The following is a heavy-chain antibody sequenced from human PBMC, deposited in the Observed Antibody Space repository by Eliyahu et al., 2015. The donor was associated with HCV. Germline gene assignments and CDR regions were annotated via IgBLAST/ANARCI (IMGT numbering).Heavy chain of an antibody. CDR1: GFXFXSYS. Sequence: EVQLVESGGGLVKPGGSXRXXCAASGFXFXSYSMNWVRQAPGKGLGWVSSISSSSIYIYYADSVKGRFTISRDNAKNSLYLQMNSLRAEDTAVYYCARDKNPANNLDAFDIWGQGTMVTVSS. J-gene: IGHJ3*02. V-gene: IGHV3-21*01. D-gene: IGHD1-14*01. CDR2: ISSSSIYI. CDR3: ARDKNPANNLDAFDI.